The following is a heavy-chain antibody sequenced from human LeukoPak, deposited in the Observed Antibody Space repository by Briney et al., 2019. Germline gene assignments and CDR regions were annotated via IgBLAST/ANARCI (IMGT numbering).Heavy chain of an antibody. CDR3: ARTSPPRYYFDY. CDR2: ISSSSSYI. CDR1: GFTFSSYS. J-gene: IGHJ4*02. Sequence: GGSLRLSCAASGFTFSSYSMNWVRQAPGKGLEWVSSISSSSSYIYYADSVKGRFTISRDNAKNSLYLQMNSLRAEDTAVYYCARTSPPRYYFDYWGQGTLVTVSS. V-gene: IGHV3-21*01.